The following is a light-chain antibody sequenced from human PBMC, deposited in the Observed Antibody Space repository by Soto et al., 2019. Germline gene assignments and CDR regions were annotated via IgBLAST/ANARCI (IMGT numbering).Light chain of an antibody. Sequence: DIQLTQSPSSLSASVGDRVTITCRASQGISNYVAWYQQKPGQVPKLLIYAASTFQSGVPSLFSGSGSGTDFTLTISSLQAEDVATYYCQEYNSAPRTFGEGTKVEIK. V-gene: IGKV1-27*01. J-gene: IGKJ1*01. CDR2: AAS. CDR3: QEYNSAPRT. CDR1: QGISNY.